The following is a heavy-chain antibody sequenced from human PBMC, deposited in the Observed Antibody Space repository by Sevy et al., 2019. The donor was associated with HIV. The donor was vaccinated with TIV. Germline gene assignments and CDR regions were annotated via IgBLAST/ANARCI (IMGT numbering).Heavy chain of an antibody. J-gene: IGHJ4*02. CDR1: GFTFSSYG. CDR2: ISFDGSNK. V-gene: IGHV3-30*18. Sequence: GGSLRLSCAASGFTFSSYGIHWVRQAPGKGLEWVAVISFDGSNKYYADSVKDRFTISRDNSKNTLYLQMNSLRAEDTAVYYCAKEGEIFQYYFDFWGQGTLVTVSS. CDR3: AKEGEIFQYYFDF. D-gene: IGHD3-10*01.